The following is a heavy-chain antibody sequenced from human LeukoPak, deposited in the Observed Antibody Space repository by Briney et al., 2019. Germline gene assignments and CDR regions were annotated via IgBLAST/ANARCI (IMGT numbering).Heavy chain of an antibody. D-gene: IGHD4-17*01. V-gene: IGHV3-11*01. Sequence: GGSLRLSCAASGFTFSDYYMSWIRQAPGKGLEWVSVIGISGSTTYYADSVKGRFTISRDNSKNTLYLQMNSLRAEDTAVYYCAKDDSGSYDYWGQGTLVTVSS. J-gene: IGHJ4*02. CDR2: IGISGSTT. CDR3: AKDDSGSYDY. CDR1: GFTFSDYY.